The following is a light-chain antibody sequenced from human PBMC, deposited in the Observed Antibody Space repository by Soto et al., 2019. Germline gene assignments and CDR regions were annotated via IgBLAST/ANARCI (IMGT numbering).Light chain of an antibody. CDR1: QSISNH. V-gene: IGKV1-39*01. CDR3: QQSYSSPPT. J-gene: IGKJ1*01. Sequence: DIQMTQSPSSLSASVEDRVIITCRASQSISNHLNWYQQKPGKAPKLLIFAASSLQSGVPSRFSGSRYGPDFTLPISSLQPEDFATYYCQQSYSSPPTFGQGTKVDIK. CDR2: AAS.